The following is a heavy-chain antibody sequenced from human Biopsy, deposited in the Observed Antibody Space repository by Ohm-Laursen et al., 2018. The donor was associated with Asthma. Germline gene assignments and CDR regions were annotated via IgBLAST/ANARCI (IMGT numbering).Heavy chain of an antibody. CDR3: AREVSTVDYGYYYFAMDV. CDR2: LIPVLGTP. J-gene: IGHJ6*02. V-gene: IGHV1-69*01. CDR1: GDSFSNYA. D-gene: IGHD4-17*01. Sequence: SSVKVSCKASGDSFSNYAISWVRQAPGQGLEWMGGLIPVLGTPDHAQMFGGRVTFTADESTSSAYMELSSLRSEDSAVYYCAREVSTVDYGYYYFAMDVWGQGTTVTVSS.